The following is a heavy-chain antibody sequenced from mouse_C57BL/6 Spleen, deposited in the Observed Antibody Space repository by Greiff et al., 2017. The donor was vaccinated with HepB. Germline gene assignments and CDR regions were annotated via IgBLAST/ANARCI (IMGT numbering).Heavy chain of an antibody. J-gene: IGHJ3*01. CDR3: ARGEGGIYYGDDFAY. V-gene: IGHV1-61*01. CDR1: GYTFTSYW. CDR2: IYPSDSET. Sequence: QVQLQQPGAELVRPGSSVKLSCKASGYTFTSYWMDWVKQRPGQGLEWIGNIYPSDSETHYNQKFKDKATLTVDKPSSTAYMQLSSLTSEDSAVYYCARGEGGIYYGDDFAYWGQGTLVTVSA. D-gene: IGHD2-2*01.